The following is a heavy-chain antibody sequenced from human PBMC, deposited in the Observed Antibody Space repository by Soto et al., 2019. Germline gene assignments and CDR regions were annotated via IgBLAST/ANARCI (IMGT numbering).Heavy chain of an antibody. CDR3: ARDYGSVSHHYYYYGMDV. D-gene: IGHD3-10*01. J-gene: IGHJ6*02. Sequence: QVQLVQSGAEVKKPGASVKVSCKASGYTFTSYYMHWVRQAPGQGLEWMGIINPSGGSTSYAQKCQGRVTMTRDTSTSTVYMDLSSLRSEDTAVYYCARDYGSVSHHYYYYGMDVWGQGTTVTVSS. CDR2: INPSGGST. V-gene: IGHV1-46*01. CDR1: GYTFTSYY.